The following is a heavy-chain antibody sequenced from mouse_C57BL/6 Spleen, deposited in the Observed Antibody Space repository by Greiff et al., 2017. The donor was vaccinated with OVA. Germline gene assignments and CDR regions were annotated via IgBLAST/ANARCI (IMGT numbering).Heavy chain of an antibody. J-gene: IGHJ1*03. D-gene: IGHD1-1*01. CDR2: INPNNGGT. CDR1: GYTFTDYN. CDR3: ARPYCYGSSSFDF. V-gene: IGHV1-18*01. Sequence: EVKLQESGPELVKPGASVKISCKASGYTFTDYNMDWVKQSHGKSLEWIGDINPNNGGTIYNQKFKGKATLTVDKSSSTAYMELRSLTSEDTAVYDCARPYCYGSSSFDFWGTGTTVTVSS.